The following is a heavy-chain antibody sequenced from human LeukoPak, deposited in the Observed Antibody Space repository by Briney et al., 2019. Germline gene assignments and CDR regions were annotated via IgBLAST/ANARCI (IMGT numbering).Heavy chain of an antibody. D-gene: IGHD5-12*01. Sequence: GVSLRLSCAASGFTVSSNYMSWVRQAPGNGLEGGSVIYSGVSTSYADSVKGRFTISRDNSRNTLYLQMNNLRAEDTAVYYCARANEWLRYFDYWGQGTLVTISS. CDR3: ARANEWLRYFDY. CDR2: IYSGVST. CDR1: GFTVSSNY. J-gene: IGHJ4*02. V-gene: IGHV3-53*01.